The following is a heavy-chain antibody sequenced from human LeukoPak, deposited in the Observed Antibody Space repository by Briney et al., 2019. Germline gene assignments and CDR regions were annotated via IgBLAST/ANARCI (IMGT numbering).Heavy chain of an antibody. D-gene: IGHD3-3*01. CDR2: IYNSGST. Sequence: PSETLSLTCTVSGGSLSTYYWSWIRQPPGKGLEWIGYIYNSGSTNYSPSLRSRVTISVDTSKNQFSLKLSSVTAADTAVYYCARRTPQSSHVIFGGHIDYWGQGTLVTVSS. V-gene: IGHV4-59*08. CDR1: GGSLSTYY. J-gene: IGHJ4*02. CDR3: ARRTPQSSHVIFGGHIDY.